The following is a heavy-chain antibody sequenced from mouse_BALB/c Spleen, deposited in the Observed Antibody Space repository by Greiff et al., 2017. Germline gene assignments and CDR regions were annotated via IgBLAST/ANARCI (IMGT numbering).Heavy chain of an antibody. V-gene: IGHV2-2*02. D-gene: IGHD2-3*01. CDR2: IWSGGST. CDR3: ARNVIYDGYHGGFAY. J-gene: IGHJ3*01. CDR1: GFSLTSYG. Sequence: QVQLKESGPGLVQPSQSLSITCTVSGFSLTSYGVHWVRQSPGKGLEWLGVIWSGGSTDYNASFISRLSISKDNSKSQVFFKMNSLQANDTAIYYCARNVIYDGYHGGFAYWGQGTLVTVSA.